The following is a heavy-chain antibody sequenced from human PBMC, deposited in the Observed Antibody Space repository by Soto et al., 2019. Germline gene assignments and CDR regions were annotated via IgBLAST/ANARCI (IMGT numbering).Heavy chain of an antibody. J-gene: IGHJ5*02. CDR2: IWFDGSNK. CDR3: VRDYTYGTVTSYGHNWFDP. V-gene: IGHV3-33*01. D-gene: IGHD4-17*01. CDR1: GFTFSNYG. Sequence: QVQLVESGGGVVQPAKSLRLSCAASGFTFSNYGMQWVRQTPGKGLEWVAGIWFDGSNKYYADSVKGRFTISRDNSKNTLYLQMNSLGAEDIAVYYGVRDYTYGTVTSYGHNWFDPWGQGTLVSVSS.